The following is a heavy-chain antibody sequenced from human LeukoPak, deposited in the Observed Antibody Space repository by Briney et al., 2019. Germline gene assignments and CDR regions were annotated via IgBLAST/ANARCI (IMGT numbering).Heavy chain of an antibody. Sequence: GGSLRLSCAASGFTFSSYSMNWVRQAPGKGLEWVSSISSSSSYIYYADSVKGRFTISRGNDKNSLYLQMNSLRAEDTAVYYCARDAGGTVSEKRGYYFDYWGQGTLVTVSS. CDR2: ISSSSSYI. CDR1: GFTFSSYS. V-gene: IGHV3-21*01. J-gene: IGHJ4*02. D-gene: IGHD4-17*01. CDR3: ARDAGGTVSEKRGYYFDY.